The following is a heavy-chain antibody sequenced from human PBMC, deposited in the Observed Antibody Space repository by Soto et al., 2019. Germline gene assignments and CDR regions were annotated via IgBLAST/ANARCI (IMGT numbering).Heavy chain of an antibody. CDR2: IHHSGST. CDR1: GGSFSGYY. Sequence: QVQLQQWGAGLLKPSETLSLTCAVYGGSFSGYYWSWIRQPPGKGLEWIGEIHHSGSTNYNPSLKSRVTISVHTSKNQFSLKLSSVTAADTAVYYCARGRTVPRENYFDYWGQGTLVTVSS. J-gene: IGHJ4*02. CDR3: ARGRTVPRENYFDY. V-gene: IGHV4-34*01. D-gene: IGHD4-17*01.